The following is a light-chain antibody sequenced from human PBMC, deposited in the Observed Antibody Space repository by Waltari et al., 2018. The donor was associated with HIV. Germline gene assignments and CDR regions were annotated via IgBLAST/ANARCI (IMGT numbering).Light chain of an antibody. CDR3: VLYMGSGISV. CDR2: NTN. CDR1: SGSVSTTYY. Sequence: QTVVTQEPSFSVSPGGTVTLTCGLSSGSVSTTYYPSWYQHTPCPAPRTLIYNTNTRSSGVPDRFSGSILGNKAALNITGAQADDEWDYYCVLYMGSGISVFGGGTKLTVL. J-gene: IGLJ2*01. V-gene: IGLV8-61*01.